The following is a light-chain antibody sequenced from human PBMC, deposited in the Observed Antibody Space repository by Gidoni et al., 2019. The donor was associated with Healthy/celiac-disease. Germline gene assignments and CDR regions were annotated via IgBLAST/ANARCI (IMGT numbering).Light chain of an antibody. Sequence: DIQMTQSPSSLSASVGDRVTITCRASQSISSYLNWYQQKPGKAPKLLIYAASILQSGVPSRFSGSGSGTDFTLTISSLQPEDFATYYCQQSYSRTFGQGTKVEIK. V-gene: IGKV1-39*01. J-gene: IGKJ1*01. CDR3: QQSYSRT. CDR1: QSISSY. CDR2: AAS.